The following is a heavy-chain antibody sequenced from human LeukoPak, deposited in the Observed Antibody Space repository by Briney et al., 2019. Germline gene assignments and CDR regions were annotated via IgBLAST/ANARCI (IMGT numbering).Heavy chain of an antibody. D-gene: IGHD2-21*01. V-gene: IGHV3-23*01. CDR1: GFSFSNYA. CDR3: VRSTGYFYYGMDV. J-gene: IGHJ6*02. CDR2: ISGNGAT. Sequence: QPGGSLRLSCAASGFSFSNYAIYWVRQAPGEGLEWVSVISGNGATTYAGSVKGRFTISRDNSRNTVYLQMDNVRAEDMAVYYCVRSTGYFYYGMDVWGQGTTVTVS.